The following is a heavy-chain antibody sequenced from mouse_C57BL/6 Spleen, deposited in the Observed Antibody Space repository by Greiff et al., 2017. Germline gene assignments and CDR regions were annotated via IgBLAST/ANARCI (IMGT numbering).Heavy chain of an antibody. CDR2: IDPEDGDT. CDR1: GFNIKDYY. Sequence: VQLQQPGAELVRPGASVKLSCTASGFNIKDYYMHWVKQRPEQGLEWIGRIDPEDGDTEYAPKFQGKATMTADTSSNTAYLQLSSLTSEDTAVYYCTTDYGSRRYFDYWGQGTTLTVSS. V-gene: IGHV14-1*01. CDR3: TTDYGSRRYFDY. D-gene: IGHD1-1*01. J-gene: IGHJ2*01.